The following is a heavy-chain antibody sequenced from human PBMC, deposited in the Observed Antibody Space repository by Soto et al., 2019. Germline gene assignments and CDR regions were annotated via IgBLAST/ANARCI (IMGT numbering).Heavy chain of an antibody. CDR2: IIPIFGTA. CDR1: GGTFSSYA. J-gene: IGHJ6*02. D-gene: IGHD6-6*01. CDR3: ARDLIRHNPSIAAHYYGMDV. V-gene: IGHV1-69*12. Sequence: QVQLVQSGAEVKKPGSSVKVSCKASGGTFSSYAISWVRQAPGQGLEWLGGIIPIFGTANYAQKFQGRVTITADESTSTAYMDLSSLRSEDTAVYYCARDLIRHNPSIAAHYYGMDVWGQGTTVTVSS.